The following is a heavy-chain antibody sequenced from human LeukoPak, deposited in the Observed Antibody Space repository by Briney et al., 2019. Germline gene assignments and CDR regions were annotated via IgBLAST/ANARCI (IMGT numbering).Heavy chain of an antibody. J-gene: IGHJ4*02. Sequence: ASVKVSCKASGGTFSSYAISWVRQAPGQGLEWMGGIIPIFGTANYAQKFQGRVTITTDESTSTAYMELSSLRSEDTAVYYCARDLEGEQQFLRSSSGYLGYWGQGTLVTVSS. D-gene: IGHD3-22*01. V-gene: IGHV1-69*05. CDR3: ARDLEGEQQFLRSSSGYLGY. CDR1: GGTFSSYA. CDR2: IIPIFGTA.